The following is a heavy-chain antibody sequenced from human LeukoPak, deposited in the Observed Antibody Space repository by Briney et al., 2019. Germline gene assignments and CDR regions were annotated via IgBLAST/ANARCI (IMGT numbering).Heavy chain of an antibody. D-gene: IGHD6-13*01. CDR2: IYYSGST. J-gene: IGHJ6*02. V-gene: IGHV4-31*03. CDR3: ARAHIAAAGPAEGMDV. Sequence: SETLFLTCTVSGGSISSGGYYWSWIRQHPGKGLEWIGYIYYSGSTYYNPSLKSRVTISVDKSKNQFSLKLSSVTAADTAVYYCARAHIAAAGPAEGMDVWGQGTTVTVSS. CDR1: GGSISSGGYY.